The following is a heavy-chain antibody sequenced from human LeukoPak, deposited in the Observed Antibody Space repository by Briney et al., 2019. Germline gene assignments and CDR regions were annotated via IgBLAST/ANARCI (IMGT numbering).Heavy chain of an antibody. V-gene: IGHV1-24*01. Sequence: ASVKVSCKVSGYTLTELSMHWVRQAPGKGLEWMGGFDPEDGETIYAQKLQGRVTMTTDTSTSTAYMELRSLRSDDTAVYYCARIGRAVAAAGRSRFDPWGQGTLVTVSS. CDR1: GYTLTELS. CDR2: FDPEDGET. J-gene: IGHJ5*02. CDR3: ARIGRAVAAAGRSRFDP. D-gene: IGHD6-13*01.